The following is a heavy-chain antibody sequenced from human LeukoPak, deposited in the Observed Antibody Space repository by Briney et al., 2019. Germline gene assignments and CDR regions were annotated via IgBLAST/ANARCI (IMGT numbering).Heavy chain of an antibody. CDR2: GFPLADLT. CDR1: RFTFSDYA. V-gene: IGHV3-23*01. D-gene: IGHD1-1*01. J-gene: IGHJ4*02. Sequence: PGGSLRLSCAASRFTFSDYAMTWVRPAPGNGLEWVATGFPLADLTWFAVSVRGRFTISRENSKNTLYLQMRSLRAENTAVYYCARVGLTTGMLPDYWGQGTLVTVSS. CDR3: ARVGLTTGMLPDY.